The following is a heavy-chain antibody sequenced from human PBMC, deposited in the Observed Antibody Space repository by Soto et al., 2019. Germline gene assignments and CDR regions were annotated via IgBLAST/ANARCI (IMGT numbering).Heavy chain of an antibody. J-gene: IGHJ6*01. V-gene: IGHV4-39*01. Sequence: PSETLSLTCTVSGGSISSSSYYGGGIRQPPGKGLEWIGSIYYSGSTYYNPSLKSRVTISVDMSKNQFSLRLSSVTAADTAVYYCARRIDCSGGTCYSQPSYYYYAMDVWGQGTTVTVX. CDR1: GGSISSSSYY. CDR2: IYYSGST. D-gene: IGHD2-15*01. CDR3: ARRIDCSGGTCYSQPSYYYYAMDV.